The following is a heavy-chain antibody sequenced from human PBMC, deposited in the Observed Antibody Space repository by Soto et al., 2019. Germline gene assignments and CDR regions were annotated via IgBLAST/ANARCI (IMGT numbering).Heavy chain of an antibody. CDR1: GFTFSSYA. CDR2: IIGSGGNT. J-gene: IGHJ6*02. CDR3: SKYSGTDDVYQVMDV. D-gene: IGHD1-26*01. Sequence: GGSLRLSCAASGFTFSSYAISLVRQAPGKGLEWVSAIIGSGGNTYHADSVKGRFTISRDNSKNTLYLQINRLRAEDTAVYYCSKYSGTDDVYQVMDVWGQGTTVIGSS. V-gene: IGHV3-23*01.